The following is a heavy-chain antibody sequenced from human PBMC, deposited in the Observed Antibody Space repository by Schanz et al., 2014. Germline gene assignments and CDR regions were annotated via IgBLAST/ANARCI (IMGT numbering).Heavy chain of an antibody. CDR3: ARDRRNADLDY. CDR1: GFTFSSYA. V-gene: IGHV3-23*01. J-gene: IGHJ4*02. D-gene: IGHD1-1*01. CDR2: ISGSGGST. Sequence: EVHLLESGGGLVQPGGSLRLSCAASGFTFSSYAMSWVRQAPGKGLEWVSAISGSGGSTYYADSVKGRFTISRDNSKNTLYLEMNSLRAEDTALYYCARDRRNADLDYWGQGTLVTVSS.